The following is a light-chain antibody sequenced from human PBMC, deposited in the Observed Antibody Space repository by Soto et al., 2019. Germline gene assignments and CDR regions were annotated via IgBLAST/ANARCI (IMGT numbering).Light chain of an antibody. CDR2: GAS. CDR3: QHCGTTPWT. Sequence: ETVLTQSPGTLSLSPGERVTLSCRASQSVCSRCLAWYQQKPGQSPRLLIYGASSRATGIPDRFSGSGSGTDFTLTISRLEPEDFAVYYCQHCGTTPWTCGQGTKLGIK. CDR1: QSVCSRC. V-gene: IGKV3-20*01. J-gene: IGKJ1*01.